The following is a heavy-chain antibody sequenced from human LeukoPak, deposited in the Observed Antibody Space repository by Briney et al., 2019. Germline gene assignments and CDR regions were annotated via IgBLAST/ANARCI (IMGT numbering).Heavy chain of an antibody. Sequence: PSETLSLTCAVYGGSFSGHYWSWIRQPPGKGLEWIGEINHSGSTNYNPSLKSRVTISVDTSKNQFSLKLSSVTAADTAVYYCATEQLPEYYFDYWGQGTLVTVSS. D-gene: IGHD2-2*01. V-gene: IGHV4-34*01. CDR2: INHSGST. CDR3: ATEQLPEYYFDY. CDR1: GGSFSGHY. J-gene: IGHJ4*02.